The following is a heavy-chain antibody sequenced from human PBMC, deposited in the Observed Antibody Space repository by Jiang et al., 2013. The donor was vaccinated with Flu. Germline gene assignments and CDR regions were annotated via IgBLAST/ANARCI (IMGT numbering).Heavy chain of an antibody. CDR1: GGSIGSYY. CDR2: VYYSGST. Sequence: GLVKPAETLSLTCIVSGGSIGSYYWSWIRQPPGKGLEWIGHVYYSGSTKXNPSLKSRVTISVDTSKNQFSLKLTSVTAADTAVYYCARDYDFWSTGGGLDVWGQGTTVTVSS. D-gene: IGHD3/OR15-3a*01. V-gene: IGHV4-59*01. J-gene: IGHJ6*02. CDR3: ARDYDFWSTGGGLDV.